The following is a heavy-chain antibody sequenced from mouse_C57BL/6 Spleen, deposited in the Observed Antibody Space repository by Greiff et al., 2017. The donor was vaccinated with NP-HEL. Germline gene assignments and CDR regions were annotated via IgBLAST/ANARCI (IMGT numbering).Heavy chain of an antibody. CDR1: GYTFTSYW. J-gene: IGHJ1*03. D-gene: IGHD2-10*01. V-gene: IGHV1-72*01. CDR2: IGPNSGGT. Sequence: QVQLQQPGAELVKPGASVKLSCKASGYTFTSYWMHWVKQRPGRGLEWIGRIGPNSGGTKYNEKFKSKATLTVDKPSSTAYMQLSSLTSEDSAVYYCARSFYGNYGGYFDVWGTGTTVTVSS. CDR3: ARSFYGNYGGYFDV.